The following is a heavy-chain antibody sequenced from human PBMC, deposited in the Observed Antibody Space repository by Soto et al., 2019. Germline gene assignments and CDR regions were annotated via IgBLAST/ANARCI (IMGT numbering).Heavy chain of an antibody. Sequence: SETLSLTCLVSGQNIKSNYWWAWVRQSPGEGLEWIGEIYHSGSTIYNPSFKNRVTLSVDRSKNEFSLNVNSVTAADTAVYYCARVAFRLSLGVEQPHDVFAIPAQGTIVTVSS. V-gene: IGHV4-4*02. D-gene: IGHD3-16*01. CDR2: IYHSGST. CDR3: ARVAFRLSLGVEQPHDVFAI. J-gene: IGHJ3*02. CDR1: GQNIKSNYW.